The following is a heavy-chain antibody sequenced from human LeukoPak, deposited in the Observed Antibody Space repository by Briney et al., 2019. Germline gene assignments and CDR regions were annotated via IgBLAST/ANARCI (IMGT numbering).Heavy chain of an antibody. J-gene: IGHJ4*02. CDR3: AREGIAAAGIDY. CDR2: IYYSGST. CDR1: GGSISSYY. Sequence: SETLSLTCTVSGGSISSYYWSWIRQPPGKGLEWIGYIYYSGSTNYNPSLKSRVTISVDTSKNQFSLKLSSVTAADTAVYYCAREGIAAAGIDYWGQGTLVTVSS. D-gene: IGHD6-13*01. V-gene: IGHV4-59*01.